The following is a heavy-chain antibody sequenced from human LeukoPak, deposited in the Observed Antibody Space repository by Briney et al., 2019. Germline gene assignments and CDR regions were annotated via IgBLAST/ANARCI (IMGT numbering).Heavy chain of an antibody. D-gene: IGHD2-2*01. CDR1: GGXFSGYY. V-gene: IGHV4-34*01. CDR2: INHSGST. J-gene: IGHJ6*02. CDR3: ARGKPAANYYYYYGMDV. Sequence: SETLSLTCAAYGGXFSGYYWSWIRQPPGKGPEWIGQINHSGSTNYNPSLKSRVTISVDTSKNQFSLKLSSVTAADTAVYYCARGKPAANYYYYYGMDVWGQGTTVTVSS.